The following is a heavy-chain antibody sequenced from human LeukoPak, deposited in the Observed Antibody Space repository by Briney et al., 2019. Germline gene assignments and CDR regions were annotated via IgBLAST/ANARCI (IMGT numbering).Heavy chain of an antibody. J-gene: IGHJ4*02. D-gene: IGHD5-12*01. V-gene: IGHV4-39*07. CDR1: GDSIRGSGFY. CDR3: ARINSGYDSRYDY. CDR2: IYNRGTT. Sequence: SETLSLTCTVSGDSIRGSGFYWAWLRQSPGKGLEWIGYIYNRGTTSYNPSLKSRVTISVDTSKNQFSLKLSSVTAADTAVYYCARINSGYDSRYDYWGQGTLVTVSS.